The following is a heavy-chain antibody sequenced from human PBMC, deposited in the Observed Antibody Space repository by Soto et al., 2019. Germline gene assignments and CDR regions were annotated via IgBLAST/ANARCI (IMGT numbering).Heavy chain of an antibody. CDR3: ARGRSSTSPYPIGY. D-gene: IGHD2-2*01. CDR2: IYYSGST. J-gene: IGHJ4*02. CDR1: GGSISSGGYY. Sequence: QVQLQESGPGLVKPSQTLSLTCTVSGGSISSGGYYWSWIRQHPGKGLEWIGYIYYSGSTYYNPSPKSRVTISVDTSKNQFSLKLSSVTAADTAVYYWARGRSSTSPYPIGYWGQGTLVTVSS. V-gene: IGHV4-31*03.